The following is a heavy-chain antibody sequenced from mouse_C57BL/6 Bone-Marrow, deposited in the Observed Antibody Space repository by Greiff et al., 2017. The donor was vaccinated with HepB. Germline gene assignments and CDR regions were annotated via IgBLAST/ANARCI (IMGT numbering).Heavy chain of an antibody. CDR3: TTLAYGNYWFAY. CDR1: GFNIKDYY. D-gene: IGHD2-1*01. CDR2: IDPEDGDT. V-gene: IGHV14-1*01. J-gene: IGHJ3*01. Sequence: EVQLQQSGAELVRPGASVKLSCTASGFNIKDYYMHWVKQRPEQGLEWIGRIDPEDGDTEYAPKFQGKATMNTDTSSNTAYLQLSSLTSEDTAVYYCTTLAYGNYWFAYWGQGTLVTVSA.